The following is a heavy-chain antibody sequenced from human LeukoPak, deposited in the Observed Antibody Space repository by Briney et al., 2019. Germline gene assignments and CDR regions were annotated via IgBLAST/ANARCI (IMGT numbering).Heavy chain of an antibody. V-gene: IGHV3-30*02. CDR2: IRYDESNK. CDR3: AKDSDYYGSGSYPDLFYIDF. CDR1: GFTFSSYG. Sequence: GGSLRLSCAASGFTFSSYGMHWVRQAPGKGLEWVAFIRYDESNKYYAESVEGRFTISRDDSKNTVYLQMKSLGPEDTAMYYCAKDSDYYGSGSYPDLFYIDFWGQGALVTVPS. J-gene: IGHJ4*02. D-gene: IGHD3-10*01.